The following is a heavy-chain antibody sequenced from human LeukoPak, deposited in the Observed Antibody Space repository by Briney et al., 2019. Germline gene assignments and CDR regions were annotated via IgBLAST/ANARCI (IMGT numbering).Heavy chain of an antibody. CDR3: ARDYSNYYYMDV. V-gene: IGHV4-39*07. CDR1: GGSISISSYY. J-gene: IGHJ6*03. Sequence: SETLSLTCTVSGGSISISSYYWGWIRQPPGKGLEWIGSIYYSGSTYYNPSLKSRVTISVDTSKNQFSLKLSSVTAADTAVYYCARDYSNYYYMDVWGKGTTVTVSS. CDR2: IYYSGST. D-gene: IGHD4-11*01.